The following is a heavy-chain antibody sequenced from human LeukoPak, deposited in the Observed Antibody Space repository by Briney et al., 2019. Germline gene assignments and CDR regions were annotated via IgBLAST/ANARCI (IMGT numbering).Heavy chain of an antibody. Sequence: GGSLRLSCAASGFTLSSYAMSWVRQGPGKGLEWVSAISVSGNTYHADSVKGRFTISRDNAKSSLYLQMNSLRAEDTAVYYCARGLCSGGSCYRSFDYWGQGTLVTVSS. V-gene: IGHV3-23*01. D-gene: IGHD2-15*01. CDR1: GFTLSSYA. J-gene: IGHJ4*02. CDR2: ISVSGNT. CDR3: ARGLCSGGSCYRSFDY.